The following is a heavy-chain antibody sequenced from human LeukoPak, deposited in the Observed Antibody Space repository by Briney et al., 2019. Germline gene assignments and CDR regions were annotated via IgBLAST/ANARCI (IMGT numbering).Heavy chain of an antibody. CDR1: GFTFSSYG. V-gene: IGHV3-30*02. J-gene: IGHJ4*02. Sequence: GGSLRLSCAASGFTFSSYGMHWVREAPGKGLEWVAFIRYDGSNKYYADSVKGRFTISRDNSKNTLYLQMNSLRADGTAVYYCAKDIIRGSSWYSYYFDYWGQGTLVTVSS. CDR3: AKDIIRGSSWYSYYFDY. CDR2: IRYDGSNK. D-gene: IGHD6-13*01.